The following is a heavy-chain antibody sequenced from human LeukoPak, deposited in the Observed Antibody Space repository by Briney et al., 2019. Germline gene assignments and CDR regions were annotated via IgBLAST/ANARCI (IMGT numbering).Heavy chain of an antibody. D-gene: IGHD3-10*01. CDR1: GFTFSSYA. CDR2: ISYDGSNK. CDR3: VRERIRGEDY. Sequence: GGSLRLSCAASGFTFSSYAMHWVRQAPGKGLEWVAVISYDGSNKYYADSVKGRFTISRDNSKNTLYLQMNSLRAEDTAVYYCVRERIRGEDYWGQGTLVTVSS. J-gene: IGHJ4*02. V-gene: IGHV3-30*04.